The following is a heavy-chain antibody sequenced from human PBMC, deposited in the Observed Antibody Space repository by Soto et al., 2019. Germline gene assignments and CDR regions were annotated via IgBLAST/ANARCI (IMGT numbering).Heavy chain of an antibody. CDR3: ARGRRGGYWFDT. Sequence: SETLSLTCTVSGGSISSSDYYWSWIRQPPGKGLEWIGYIYYSGSTYYNPSLKSRVTISVDTSKNQFSLKLSSVTAADTAVYSCARGRRGGYWFDTWGQGTLVTVS. CDR2: IYYSGST. CDR1: GGSISSSDYY. V-gene: IGHV4-30-4*01. J-gene: IGHJ5*02.